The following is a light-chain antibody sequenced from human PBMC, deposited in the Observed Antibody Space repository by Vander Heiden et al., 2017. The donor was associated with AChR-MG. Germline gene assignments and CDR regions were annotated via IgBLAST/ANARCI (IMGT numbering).Light chain of an antibody. Sequence: QSALTQPPSASGSPGQSVTISCTGTSSDIGAYNYVSWYQQHPGKAPKLMIYEVTKRPSGVPDRFSGSKSGNTASLTVSGLQAEDEADYYCSSYAGSNNLGVCGTGTKV. V-gene: IGLV2-8*01. CDR1: SSDIGAYNY. J-gene: IGLJ1*01. CDR2: EVT. CDR3: SSYAGSNNLGV.